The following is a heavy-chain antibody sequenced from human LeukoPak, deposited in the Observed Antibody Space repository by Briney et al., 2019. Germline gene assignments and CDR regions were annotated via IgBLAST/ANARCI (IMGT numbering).Heavy chain of an antibody. V-gene: IGHV3-11*01. Sequence: GGSLRLSCAASGFTFSDYYMSWIRQAPGKGREWVSYISSSGSTIYYADSVKGRFTISRDNAKNSLYLQMNSLRAEDTAVYYCARALLWFGELIDYWGQGTLVTVSS. D-gene: IGHD3-10*01. CDR1: GFTFSDYY. CDR2: ISSSGSTI. CDR3: ARALLWFGELIDY. J-gene: IGHJ4*02.